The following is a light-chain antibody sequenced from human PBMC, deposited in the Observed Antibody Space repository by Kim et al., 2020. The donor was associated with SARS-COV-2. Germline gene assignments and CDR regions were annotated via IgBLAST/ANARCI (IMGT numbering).Light chain of an antibody. CDR2: AAS. V-gene: IGKV1-8*01. J-gene: IGKJ3*01. Sequence: ASAGDRITITCRTTLGSTNYLTWYQQKPGRAPNLLIYAASTLQGGVPSRFSGSGSETDFTLTISYLQSEDFATYFCQQYYTNPQTFGPGTKVDIK. CDR3: QQYYTNPQT. CDR1: LGSTNY.